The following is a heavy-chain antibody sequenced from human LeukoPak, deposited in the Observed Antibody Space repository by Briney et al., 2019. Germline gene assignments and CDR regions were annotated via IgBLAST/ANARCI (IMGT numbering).Heavy chain of an antibody. CDR1: GFIFTSYS. J-gene: IGHJ4*02. CDR2: ITSDSNTI. Sequence: GGSLRLSCAASGFIFTSYSLNWVRQAPGKGLEWISYITSDSNTIFYADSVKGRFTISRDNAKSSLYLQMNSLRAEDTALYYCARSSTNERYYFDYWGQGTLATVSS. V-gene: IGHV3-48*04. CDR3: ARSSTNERYYFDY. D-gene: IGHD1-1*01.